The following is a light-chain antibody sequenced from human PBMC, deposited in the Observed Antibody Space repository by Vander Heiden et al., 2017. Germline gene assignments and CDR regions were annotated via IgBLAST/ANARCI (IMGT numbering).Light chain of an antibody. CDR1: QSVLYSSNNKNY. CDR3: LQDDSTPRT. CDR2: WAS. Sequence: DIVMTQSPDSLAVSLGERATINCKSSQSVLYSSNNKNYLAWYQQKPGQPPKLLIYWASTRESGVPDRLSGSGSGTDFTLTISSLQAEDVAVYYCLQDDSTPRTFGQGTKVEIK. J-gene: IGKJ1*01. V-gene: IGKV4-1*01.